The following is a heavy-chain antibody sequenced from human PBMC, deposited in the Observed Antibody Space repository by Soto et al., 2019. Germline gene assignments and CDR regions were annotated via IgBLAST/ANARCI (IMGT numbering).Heavy chain of an antibody. J-gene: IGHJ5*02. CDR2: IYATGTT. Sequence: KTSETLSLTCTVSGASISGFYWSWIRKSAGKGLEWIGRIYATGTTDYNPSLKSRVMMSVDTSKKQFSLKLRSVTAADTAVYYCVRDGTKTLRDWLDPWGPGISVTVYS. V-gene: IGHV4-4*07. D-gene: IGHD1-1*01. CDR1: GASISGFY. CDR3: VRDGTKTLRDWLDP.